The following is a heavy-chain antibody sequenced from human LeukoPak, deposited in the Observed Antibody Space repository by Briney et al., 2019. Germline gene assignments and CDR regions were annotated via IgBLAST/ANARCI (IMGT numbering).Heavy chain of an antibody. CDR3: AREGRSGFYYMDV. Sequence: ASVKVSCKASGYTFTTYYMHWARQAPGQGLEWMGVITPSGGSTTYAQKFQGRVTMTRDMSTSTVYMELTSLRSEDTAVYYCAREGRSGFYYMDVWGKGTTVTVSS. J-gene: IGHJ6*03. V-gene: IGHV1-46*01. D-gene: IGHD3-10*01. CDR1: GYTFTTYY. CDR2: ITPSGGST.